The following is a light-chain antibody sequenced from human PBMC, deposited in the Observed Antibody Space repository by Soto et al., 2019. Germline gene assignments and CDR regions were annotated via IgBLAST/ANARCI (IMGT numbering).Light chain of an antibody. V-gene: IGLV6-57*04. CDR1: SGTIASNY. J-gene: IGLJ2*01. CDR3: QSYDSSTVV. Sequence: NFMLTQPHSVSESPGKTVTISCTRSSGTIASNYVQWYQQRPGSAPTTVIYEDNQRPSGVPDRFSGSTDGSSNSASLTISGLQTEDEADYYCQSYDSSTVVFGGGTKLTVL. CDR2: EDN.